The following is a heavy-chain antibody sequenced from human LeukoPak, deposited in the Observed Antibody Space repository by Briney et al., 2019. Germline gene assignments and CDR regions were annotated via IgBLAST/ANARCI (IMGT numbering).Heavy chain of an antibody. CDR1: GFTVSSNY. Sequence: GGSLRLSCAASGFTVSSNYMSWVRQAPGKGLEWVSVLYDDGSTYYADSVKGRFAISRDNSKNTLYLQMNSLRAEDTAVYYCARGDRGYFDYWGQGTLVTVSS. V-gene: IGHV3-53*01. CDR2: LYDDGST. D-gene: IGHD1-26*01. J-gene: IGHJ4*02. CDR3: ARGDRGYFDY.